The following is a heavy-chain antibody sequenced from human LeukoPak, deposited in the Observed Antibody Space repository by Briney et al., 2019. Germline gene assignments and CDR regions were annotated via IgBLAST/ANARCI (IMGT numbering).Heavy chain of an antibody. CDR1: GFTFSRYG. J-gene: IGHJ3*02. Sequence: PGRSLRLSCGASGFTFSRYGMHWVRQAPGKGLEWVAIIWYDGSNTYYADSVKGRFTISRDNSKNTLYLQMNSLRAEDTAVYYCARDSSTTVTGAFDIWGQGTMVTVSS. CDR2: IWYDGSNT. CDR3: ARDSSTTVTGAFDI. D-gene: IGHD4-17*01. V-gene: IGHV3-33*01.